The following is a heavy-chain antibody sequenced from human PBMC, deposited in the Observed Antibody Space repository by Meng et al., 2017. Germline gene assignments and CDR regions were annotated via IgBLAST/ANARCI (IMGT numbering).Heavy chain of an antibody. V-gene: IGHV4-31*03. CDR1: GGSISSGVYY. CDR2: IHYSGRT. Sequence: QVQLQESRPGLVKPSQTLALTFSVSGGSISSGVYYWSWIRQHPGKGLEWIGHIHYSGRTYYNPSLESRVIISVETSKNQFSLKLNSVTAADTAVYYCAREADGSGRLDYWGQGSLVTVSS. J-gene: IGHJ4*02. D-gene: IGHD3-10*01. CDR3: AREADGSGRLDY.